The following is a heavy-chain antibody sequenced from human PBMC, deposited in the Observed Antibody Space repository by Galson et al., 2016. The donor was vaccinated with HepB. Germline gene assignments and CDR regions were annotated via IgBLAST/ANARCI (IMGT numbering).Heavy chain of an antibody. CDR2: ISAYNNNT. D-gene: IGHD6-13*01. Sequence: SVKVSCKASGYTFVNYGISWVRQAPGQGLEWMGWISAYNNNTDYAPNLHGRVTLTTDTSASTAYMEVRSLRSDDTAVYYCARSSSHIAAPGRYAFDVWGQGTMVTVSS. J-gene: IGHJ3*01. CDR3: ARSSSHIAAPGRYAFDV. V-gene: IGHV1-18*01. CDR1: GYTFVNYG.